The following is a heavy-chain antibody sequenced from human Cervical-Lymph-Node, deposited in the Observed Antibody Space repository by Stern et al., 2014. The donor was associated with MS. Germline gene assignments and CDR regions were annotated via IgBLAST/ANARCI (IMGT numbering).Heavy chain of an antibody. J-gene: IGHJ4*02. CDR3: ARDPSRSSPSH. Sequence: QVQLGQSGTDVKKPGASVKVSCKTSGFTFTGYLLHWVRQAPGQGLEWMVWINPDSGDTHSAQKFQGRVTLTRDTSMNTAYMELSRLTADDTAVYFCARDPSRSSPSHWGQGTLVTVSS. V-gene: IGHV1-2*02. CDR2: INPDSGDT. CDR1: GFTFTGYL. D-gene: IGHD2-2*01.